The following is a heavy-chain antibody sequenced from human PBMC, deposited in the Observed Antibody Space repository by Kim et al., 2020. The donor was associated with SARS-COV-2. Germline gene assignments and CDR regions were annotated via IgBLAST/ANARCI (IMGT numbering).Heavy chain of an antibody. V-gene: IGHV3-33*01. CDR1: GFTFSSYG. CDR2: IWYDGSNK. D-gene: IGHD3-10*01. CDR3: ARDEVGIRGVVYYYYGMDV. J-gene: IGHJ6*02. Sequence: GGSLRLSCAASGFTFSSYGMHWVRQAPGKGLEWVAVIWYDGSNKYYADSVKGRFTISRDNSKNTLYLQMNSLRAEDTAVYYCARDEVGIRGVVYYYYGMDVWGQGTTVTVSS.